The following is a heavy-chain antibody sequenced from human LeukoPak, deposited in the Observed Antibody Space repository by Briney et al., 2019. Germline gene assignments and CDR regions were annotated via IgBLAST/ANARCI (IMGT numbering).Heavy chain of an antibody. CDR1: GDSISNYY. CDR3: ARAEKAVTGTLDY. Sequence: SETLSLTCTVSGDSISNYYWSWIRHSPGKKLEGIGYMYNRGSTIYNPSLKILVTISTDTSKNQFSLRLTSVTAADTAVYYCARAEKAVTGTLDYWGQGTLITVSS. J-gene: IGHJ4*02. V-gene: IGHV4-59*01. CDR2: MYNRGST. D-gene: IGHD6-19*01.